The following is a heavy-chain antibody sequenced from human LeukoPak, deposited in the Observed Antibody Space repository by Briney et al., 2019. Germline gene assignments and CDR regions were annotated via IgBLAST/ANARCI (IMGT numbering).Heavy chain of an antibody. J-gene: IGHJ3*02. Sequence: QPSETLSLTCTVSGGSISSYYWRWIRQPPGKGLEWIGYIYYSGSTNYNPSLKSRVTISVDTSKNQFSLKLSSVTAADTAVYYCARGEDASDAFDIWGQGTMVTVSS. CDR2: IYYSGST. V-gene: IGHV4-59*01. CDR1: GGSISSYY. CDR3: ARGEDASDAFDI.